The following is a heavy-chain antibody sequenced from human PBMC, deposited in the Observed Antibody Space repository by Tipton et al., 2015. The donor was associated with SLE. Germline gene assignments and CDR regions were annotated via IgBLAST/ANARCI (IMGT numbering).Heavy chain of an antibody. D-gene: IGHD2-2*01. J-gene: IGHJ2*01. V-gene: IGHV3-11*06. CDR3: ARGGRSCTSTTCFTYWYFDL. CDR1: GFTFSDYY. Sequence: SLRLSCAASGFTFSDYYMSWIRQAPGKGLEWVSSISSGSSYINYADSVKGRFTISRDNAKNSLYLQMNSLRAEDTAVYYCARGGRSCTSTTCFTYWYFDLWGRGTLVTVSS. CDR2: ISSGSSYI.